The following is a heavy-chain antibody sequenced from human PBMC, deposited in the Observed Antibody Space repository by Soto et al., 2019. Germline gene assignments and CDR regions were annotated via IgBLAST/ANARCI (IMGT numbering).Heavy chain of an antibody. V-gene: IGHV3-74*01. D-gene: IGHD6-19*01. CDR1: GFTFTNYW. Sequence: GGSLRLSCAASGFTFTNYWMHWVRQVPGKGLVWVSRINGDGTFRSYADFAEGRFTISRDNAKNTVYLQMNSLRAEDTAVYYCARTNSSGFYFDYWGQGTLVTVSS. CDR2: INGDGTFR. J-gene: IGHJ4*02. CDR3: ARTNSSGFYFDY.